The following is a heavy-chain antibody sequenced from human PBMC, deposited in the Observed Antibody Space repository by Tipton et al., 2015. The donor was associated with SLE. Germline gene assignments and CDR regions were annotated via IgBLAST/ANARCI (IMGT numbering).Heavy chain of an antibody. J-gene: IGHJ2*01. CDR3: ASRGAAAAPGWYFDL. CDR1: GFTFSSYA. CDR2: ISYDGSNK. V-gene: IGHV3-30-3*01. Sequence: SLRLSCAASGFTFSSYAMHWVRQAPGKGLEWVAVISYDGSNKYYADSVKGRFTISRDNSKNTLYLQMNSLRAEDTAVYYCASRGAAAAPGWYFDLWGRGTLVTVSS. D-gene: IGHD6-13*01.